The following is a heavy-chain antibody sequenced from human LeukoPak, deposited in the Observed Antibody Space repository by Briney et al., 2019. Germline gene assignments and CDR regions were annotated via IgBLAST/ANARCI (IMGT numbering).Heavy chain of an antibody. V-gene: IGHV4-39*01. CDR2: IYYSGST. Sequence: PSETLSLTRTVSGGYVSSDTVFWGWIRQPPGKGLEWLGTIYYSGSTYYNPSLKSRVTTSVDTSKNQFSLTLSSVTAADTAVYYCARHVGGSRYYDSWSGYYTDLWGQGTLVTVSS. J-gene: IGHJ4*02. D-gene: IGHD3-3*01. CDR3: ARHVGGSRYYDSWSGYYTDL. CDR1: GGYVSSDTVF.